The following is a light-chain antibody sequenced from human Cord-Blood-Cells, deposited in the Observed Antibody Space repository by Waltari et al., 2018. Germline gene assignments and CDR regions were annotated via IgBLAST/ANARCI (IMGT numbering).Light chain of an antibody. J-gene: IGKJ1*01. CDR2: GAS. CDR1: QSVSSN. V-gene: IGKV3-15*01. Sequence: EIVMKQSPATLSASQGERAYLPCRASQSVSSNLAWYQQKPGQASRLLIYGASTRATGIPARFSGSGSGIEFTLTISSLQSEDFAVYYCQQYNNWPLWTFGQGTKVESK. CDR3: QQYNNWPLWT.